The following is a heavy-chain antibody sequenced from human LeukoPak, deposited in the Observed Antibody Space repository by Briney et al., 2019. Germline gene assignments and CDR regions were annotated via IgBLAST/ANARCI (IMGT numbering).Heavy chain of an antibody. CDR1: GGSFSGYY. CDR3: ARFPGGAEYRHYYYMDV. V-gene: IGHV4-34*01. Sequence: SETLSLTCAVYGGSFSGYYWSWIRQPPGKGLEWIGEINHSGSTNYNPSLKSRVTISVDTSKNQFSLKLSSVTAADTAVYYCARFPGGAEYRHYYYMDVWGTGTTVTVSS. D-gene: IGHD1-14*01. CDR2: INHSGST. J-gene: IGHJ6*03.